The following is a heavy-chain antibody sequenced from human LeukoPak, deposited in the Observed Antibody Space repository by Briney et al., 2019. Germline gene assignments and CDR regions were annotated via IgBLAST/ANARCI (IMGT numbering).Heavy chain of an antibody. CDR1: GFTFSSSW. J-gene: IGHJ4*02. CDR2: ISGSGGST. Sequence: GGSLRLSCAASGFTFSSSWMHWVRQAPGKGLVWVSAISGSGGSTYYADSVKGRFTISRDNSKNTLYLQMNSLRAEDTAVYYCAKESVAGYFDYWGQGTLVTVSS. CDR3: AKESVAGYFDY. D-gene: IGHD6-19*01. V-gene: IGHV3-23*01.